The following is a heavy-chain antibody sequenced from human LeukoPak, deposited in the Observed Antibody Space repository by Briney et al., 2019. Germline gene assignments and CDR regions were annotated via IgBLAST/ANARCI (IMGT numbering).Heavy chain of an antibody. CDR2: INTNTGNP. CDR3: ARVGSIVVVPAANWFDP. J-gene: IGHJ5*02. Sequence: ASVKVSCKASGYTFTSYAMNWVRQAPGQGLEWMGWINTNTGNPTYAQGFTGRFVFSLDTSVSTAYLQISSLKAEDTAVYYCARVGSIVVVPAANWFDPWGQGTLVTVSS. V-gene: IGHV7-4-1*02. CDR1: GYTFTSYA. D-gene: IGHD2-2*01.